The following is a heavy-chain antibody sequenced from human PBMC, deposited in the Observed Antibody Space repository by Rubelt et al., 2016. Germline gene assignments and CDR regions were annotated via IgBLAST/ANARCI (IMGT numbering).Heavy chain of an antibody. D-gene: IGHD3-10*01. CDR1: GFTFSNTA. Sequence: EVQLLESGGGLVQPGGSLRLSCAASGFTFSNTAMTWVRQAPGRGLEWVSGISGSGVGPYYADSVKGRFTISRDNAKNSMYLQMNSLRAEDTAVYYCARDPRLVRGVYGMDVWGQGTTVTVSS. CDR2: ISGSGVGP. CDR3: ARDPRLVRGVYGMDV. V-gene: IGHV3-23*01. J-gene: IGHJ6*02.